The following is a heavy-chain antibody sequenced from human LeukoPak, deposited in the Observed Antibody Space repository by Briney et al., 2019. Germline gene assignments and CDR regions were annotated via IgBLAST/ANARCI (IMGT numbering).Heavy chain of an antibody. CDR2: IIPMSGTT. J-gene: IGHJ4*02. CDR3: ARSNNVFFAGDH. CDR1: GDTFSSYA. D-gene: IGHD1/OR15-1a*01. V-gene: IGHV1-69*13. Sequence: ASVKVSCKASGDTFSSYAFSWVRQAPGQGLEWMGAIIPMSGTTHYAQNFQGRVTITSDESTRTVYLEVTSLRSEDTALYYCARSNNVFFAGDHWGQGTLVTVSS.